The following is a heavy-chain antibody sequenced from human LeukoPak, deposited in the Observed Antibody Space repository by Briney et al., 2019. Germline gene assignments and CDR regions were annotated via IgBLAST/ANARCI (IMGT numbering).Heavy chain of an antibody. CDR1: GFTFRASA. Sequence: PGGSLRLSCAASGFTFRASAVHWVRQASGRGLEWLGRIRGKADNYATSYSASVQGSFTISRDDLTDTVYLQLHSLKTEDTAVYFCTRSTPSTGDWFDPWGQGTLVTVSS. V-gene: IGHV3-73*01. D-gene: IGHD1-14*01. CDR3: TRSTPSTGDWFDP. J-gene: IGHJ5*02. CDR2: IRGKADNYAT.